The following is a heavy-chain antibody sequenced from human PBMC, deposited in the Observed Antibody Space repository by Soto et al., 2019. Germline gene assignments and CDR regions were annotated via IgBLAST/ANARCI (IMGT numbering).Heavy chain of an antibody. V-gene: IGHV3-23*01. J-gene: IGHJ4*02. CDR2: ISGTGVST. CDR1: GFTFSSYA. Sequence: PGGSLRLSCEVSGFTFSSYAMSWVRQAPGKGLEWVAVISGTGVSTQYAESVKGRFTISRDNSKNTLNLQMNSLRAEDTAVYYCAKPRLVAGLIKYVDFASWGQGTLVTVSS. CDR3: AKPRLVAGLIKYVDFAS. D-gene: IGHD6-19*01.